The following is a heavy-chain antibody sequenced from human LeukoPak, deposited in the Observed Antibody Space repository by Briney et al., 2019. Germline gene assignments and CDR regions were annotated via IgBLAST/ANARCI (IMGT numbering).Heavy chain of an antibody. D-gene: IGHD2/OR15-2a*01. Sequence: PSETLSLTCAVYGGSFSGYYWSWIRQPPGKGLEWIGEINHSGSTNYNPSLKSRVTISVDTSKNQFSLKLSSVTAADTAVYYCARCDVLGGIWDDAFDIWGQGTMVTVSS. CDR2: INHSGST. J-gene: IGHJ3*02. V-gene: IGHV4-34*01. CDR3: ARCDVLGGIWDDAFDI. CDR1: GGSFSGYY.